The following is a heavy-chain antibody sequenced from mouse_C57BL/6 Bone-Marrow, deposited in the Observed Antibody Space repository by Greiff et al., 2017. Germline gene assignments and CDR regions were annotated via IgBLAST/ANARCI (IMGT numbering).Heavy chain of an antibody. J-gene: IGHJ3*01. CDR1: GYAFSSSW. D-gene: IGHD2-3*01. CDR3: ARRGRWLLQFAY. V-gene: IGHV1-82*01. Sequence: QVQLKQSGPELVKPGASVKISCKASGYAFSSSWMNWVKQSPGKGLEWIGRIYPGDGDTNYNGKFKGKATLTADKSSSTAYMQLSSLTSEDAAVYFCARRGRWLLQFAYWGQGTLVTVSA. CDR2: IYPGDGDT.